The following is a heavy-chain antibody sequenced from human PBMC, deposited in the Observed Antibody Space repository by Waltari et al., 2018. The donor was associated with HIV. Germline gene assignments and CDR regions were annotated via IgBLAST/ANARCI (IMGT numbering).Heavy chain of an antibody. CDR1: GGSISTYY. Sequence: QVQLQESGPGLVKPSETLSLTCTVSGGSISTYYWSWIRQPAGKGLEWIGRIYTSGSTKDNPALKSRVTMSIDTSKNQFSLKLSSVTAADTAVYYCARANAYYYGSGSSPPFDYWGQGTLVTVSS. D-gene: IGHD3-10*01. J-gene: IGHJ4*02. CDR2: IYTSGST. V-gene: IGHV4-4*07. CDR3: ARANAYYYGSGSSPPFDY.